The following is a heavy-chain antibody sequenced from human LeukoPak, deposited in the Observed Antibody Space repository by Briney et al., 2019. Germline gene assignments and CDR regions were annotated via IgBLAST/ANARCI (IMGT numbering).Heavy chain of an antibody. Sequence: SGPTLVNPTQTLTLTCTFSGFSLSTSGVGVGWIRQPPGKALEWLALIYWNDDKRYSPSLKSRLTITKDTSKNQVVLTMTNMDPVDTATYYCAHTFGPYCSGGSCYAGWFDPWGQGTLVTVSS. V-gene: IGHV2-5*01. CDR2: IYWNDDK. CDR3: AHTFGPYCSGGSCYAGWFDP. J-gene: IGHJ5*02. D-gene: IGHD2-15*01. CDR1: GFSLSTSGVG.